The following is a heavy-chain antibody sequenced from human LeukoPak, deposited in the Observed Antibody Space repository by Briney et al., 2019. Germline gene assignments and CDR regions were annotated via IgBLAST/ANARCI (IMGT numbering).Heavy chain of an antibody. CDR3: AKEGLVFFYYYYMDV. CDR2: ISYDGSNK. J-gene: IGHJ6*03. D-gene: IGHD3/OR15-3a*01. Sequence: GGSLRLSCAASGFTFSSYGMHWVRQAPGKGLEWVAVISYDGSNKYYADSVQGRFTISRDNSKNTLYLQMNSLRAEDTAVYYCAKEGLVFFYYYYMDVWGKGTTVTVSS. CDR1: GFTFSSYG. V-gene: IGHV3-30*18.